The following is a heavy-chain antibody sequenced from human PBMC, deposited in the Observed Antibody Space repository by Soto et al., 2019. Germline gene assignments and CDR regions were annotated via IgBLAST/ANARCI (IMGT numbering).Heavy chain of an antibody. CDR3: ARGLISAVSDIAVAGTGIFWFDP. CDR2: IYYSGST. CDR1: GGSISSGDYY. J-gene: IGHJ5*02. D-gene: IGHD6-19*01. V-gene: IGHV4-30-4*01. Sequence: PSETLSLTCTVSGGSISSGDYYWSWIRQPPGKGLEWIGYIYYSGSTYYNPSLKSRVTISVDTSKNQFSLKLSSVTAADTAVYYCARGLISAVSDIAVAGTGIFWFDPWGQGTLVTVSS.